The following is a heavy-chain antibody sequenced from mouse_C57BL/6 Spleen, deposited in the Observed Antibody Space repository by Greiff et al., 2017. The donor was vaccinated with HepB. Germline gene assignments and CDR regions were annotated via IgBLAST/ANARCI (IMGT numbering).Heavy chain of an antibody. CDR1: GYTFTSYW. J-gene: IGHJ3*01. CDR3: ARCAPYYSNYAWFAY. CDR2: IHPNSGST. Sequence: VQLQQPGAELVKPGASVKLSCKASGYTFTSYWMHWVKQRPGQGLEWIGMIHPNSGSTNYNEKFKSKATLTVDKSSSTAYMQLSSLTSEDSAVYYCARCAPYYSNYAWFAYWGQATLVTVSA. V-gene: IGHV1-64*01. D-gene: IGHD2-5*01.